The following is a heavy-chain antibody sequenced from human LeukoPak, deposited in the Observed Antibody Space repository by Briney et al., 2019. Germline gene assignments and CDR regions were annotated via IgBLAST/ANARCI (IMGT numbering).Heavy chain of an antibody. CDR1: GDSINDHY. CDR2: IYSSVST. V-gene: IGHV4-59*11. CDR3: AREPYDRDDP. Sequence: SETLSLTCTVSGDSINDHYWSWIRQPPGEGPEWIAYIYSSVSTNYNPSLKSRVTMSVDTSKNQFSLKLSSVTAADTAVYYCAREPYDRDDPWGQGTLVTVSS. J-gene: IGHJ5*02. D-gene: IGHD3-22*01.